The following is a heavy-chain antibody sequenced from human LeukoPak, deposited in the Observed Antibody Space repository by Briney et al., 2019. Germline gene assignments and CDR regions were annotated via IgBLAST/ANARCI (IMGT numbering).Heavy chain of an antibody. CDR3: ARDHYCSGGSCYWRFDY. V-gene: IGHV1-2*02. Sequence: ASVKVSCKASAYTFTGYYMHWVRQAPGQGLEWMGWINPDSGGTNYAQKFQGRVTMTRDTSISTAYMELSRLRSDDTAVYYCARDHYCSGGSCYWRFDYWGQGTLVTVSS. J-gene: IGHJ4*02. D-gene: IGHD2-15*01. CDR1: AYTFTGYY. CDR2: INPDSGGT.